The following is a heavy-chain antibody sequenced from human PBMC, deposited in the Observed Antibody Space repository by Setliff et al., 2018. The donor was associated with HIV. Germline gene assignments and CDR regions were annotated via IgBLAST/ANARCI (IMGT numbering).Heavy chain of an antibody. Sequence: SETLSLTCAVSGHSISSGYFCGWIRQTPGKGLEWIGNIYQSGNAYYNPSLKSRVTISVDTSRNRFSLKLSSVTAADTAVYYCVTGYNSVWYSVFWGQGILVTLL. D-gene: IGHD6-13*01. V-gene: IGHV4-38-2*01. CDR1: GHSISSGYF. CDR2: IYQSGNA. CDR3: VTGYNSVWYSVF. J-gene: IGHJ4*02.